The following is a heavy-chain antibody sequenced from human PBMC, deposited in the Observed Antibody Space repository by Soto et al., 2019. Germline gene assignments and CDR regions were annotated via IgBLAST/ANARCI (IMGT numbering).Heavy chain of an antibody. CDR1: GGSISSSSYY. D-gene: IGHD4-17*01. CDR3: ASQTTVTTHFDY. V-gene: IGHV4-39*01. CDR2: IYYSGST. Sequence: QLQLQESGPGLVKPSETLSLTCTVSGGSISSSSYYWGWIRQPPGKGLEWIGSIYYSGSTYYNPSLKSRVTISVDTSKSQFSLKLSSVTAADTAVYYCASQTTVTTHFDYWGQGTLVTVSS. J-gene: IGHJ4*02.